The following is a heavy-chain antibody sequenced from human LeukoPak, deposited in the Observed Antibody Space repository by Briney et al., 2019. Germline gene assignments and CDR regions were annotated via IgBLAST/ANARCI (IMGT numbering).Heavy chain of an antibody. CDR3: AKDRSGWYGPQGY. Sequence: AGGSLRLSCAASGFTFSSYAMGWVRQAPGKGLEWVSAISGSGGSTYYADSVKGRFTISRDNSKNTLYLQMNSLRAEDTAVYYCAKDRSGWYGPQGYWGQGTLVTVSS. CDR1: GFTFSSYA. D-gene: IGHD6-19*01. V-gene: IGHV3-23*01. J-gene: IGHJ4*02. CDR2: ISGSGGST.